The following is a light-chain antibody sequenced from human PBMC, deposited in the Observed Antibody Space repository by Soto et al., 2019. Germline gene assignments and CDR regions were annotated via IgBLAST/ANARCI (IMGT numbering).Light chain of an antibody. CDR3: QQHSSWGT. CDR1: QRVSTY. V-gene: IGKV3-11*01. CDR2: DAS. J-gene: IGKJ3*01. Sequence: EIVLTQSPATLSLSPGESATLSCRARQRVSTYLAWYQQKPGQPPRLLIYDASNRATGIPARFSGSGSGTDFTLTISSLEPEDFAVYYCQQHSSWGTVGHGTKVDI.